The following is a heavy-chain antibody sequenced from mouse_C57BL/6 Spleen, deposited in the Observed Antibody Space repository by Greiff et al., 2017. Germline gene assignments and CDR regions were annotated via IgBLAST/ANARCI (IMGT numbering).Heavy chain of an antibody. CDR3: ARNPPYYSNLYYAMEY. J-gene: IGHJ4*01. V-gene: IGHV2-9-1*01. CDR1: GFSLTSYA. Sequence: VMLVESGPGLVAPSQSLSITCTVSGFSLTSYAISWVRQPPGKGLEWLGVIWTGGGTNYNSALKSRLSISKDNSKSQVFLKMNSLQTDDTARYYRARNPPYYSNLYYAMEYWGQGTSVTVSS. D-gene: IGHD2-5*01. CDR2: IWTGGGT.